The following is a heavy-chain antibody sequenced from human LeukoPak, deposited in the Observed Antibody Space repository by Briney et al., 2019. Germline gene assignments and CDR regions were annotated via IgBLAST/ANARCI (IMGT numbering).Heavy chain of an antibody. J-gene: IGHJ4*02. Sequence: GGSLRLSCAAPGFTFRSYSMNWVRQAPGKGLECVSSISSSSSYIYYADSVKGRFTISRDNAKNSLYLQMNSLRAEDTAVYYCARAGIGGSSTSCNYWGQGTLVTVSS. CDR1: GFTFRSYS. D-gene: IGHD2-2*01. V-gene: IGHV3-21*01. CDR2: ISSSSSYI. CDR3: ARAGIGGSSTSCNY.